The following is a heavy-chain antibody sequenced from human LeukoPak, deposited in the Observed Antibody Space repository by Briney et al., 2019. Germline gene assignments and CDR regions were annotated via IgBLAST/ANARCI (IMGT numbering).Heavy chain of an antibody. CDR1: GGSFSGYY. J-gene: IGHJ6*02. D-gene: IGHD3-10*01. CDR3: ARQFTPYGSGSYYYYGMDV. V-gene: IGHV4-59*08. Sequence: SETLSLTCAVYGGSFSGYYWSWIRQPPGKGLEWIGYIYYSGSTNYNPSLKSRVTISVDTSKNQFSLKLSSVTAADTAVYYCARQFTPYGSGSYYYYGMDVWGQGTTVTVSS. CDR2: IYYSGST.